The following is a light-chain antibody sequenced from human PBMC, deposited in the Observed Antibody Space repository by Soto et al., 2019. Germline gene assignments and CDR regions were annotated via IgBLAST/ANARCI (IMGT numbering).Light chain of an antibody. CDR2: LAS. Sequence: IVFTQSPATLSSFPGDRVTLSCRASQAVNTRLAWYQHKPGQAPRLLIYLASNRAAGVPARFSGSGSGTDFTLTISRLEPEDFAVYYCQQYGSSPWTFGQGTKVDIK. CDR1: QAVNTR. V-gene: IGKV3-20*01. J-gene: IGKJ1*01. CDR3: QQYGSSPWT.